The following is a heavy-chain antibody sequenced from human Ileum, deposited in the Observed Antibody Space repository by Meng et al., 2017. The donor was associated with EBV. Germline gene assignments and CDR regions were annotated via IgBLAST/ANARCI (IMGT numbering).Heavy chain of an antibody. Sequence: QVQLWQAGAEVKKPGASVKVSCKASGYTFTSYTMHWVRQAPGQTLEWMGWINGKGKTQYSQTFQNRVTITRDTSATTAYMEVNTLRSEDTAVYYCARYSGQWPDAFDIWGQGTMVTVSS. CDR1: GYTFTSYT. J-gene: IGHJ3*02. CDR2: INGKGKT. CDR3: ARYSGQWPDAFDI. D-gene: IGHD5-12*01. V-gene: IGHV1-3*01.